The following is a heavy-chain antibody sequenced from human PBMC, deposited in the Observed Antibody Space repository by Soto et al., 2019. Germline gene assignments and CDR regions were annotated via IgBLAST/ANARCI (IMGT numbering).Heavy chain of an antibody. V-gene: IGHV5-10-1*01. Sequence: GESLTISCKGSGSSFTSYWIRWFRQMPVKGLEWMGRIDPSDSYTNYSPSFQGHVTISADKSISTAYLQWSSLKASDTAMYYCARLGVIDYYYYYGMDVWGQGTTVTAP. CDR2: IDPSDSYT. CDR1: GSSFTSYW. J-gene: IGHJ6*02. D-gene: IGHD3-16*02. CDR3: ARLGVIDYYYYYGMDV.